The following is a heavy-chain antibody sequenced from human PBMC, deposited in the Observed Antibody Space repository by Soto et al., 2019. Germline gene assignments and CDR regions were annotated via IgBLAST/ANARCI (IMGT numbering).Heavy chain of an antibody. D-gene: IGHD3-3*01. V-gene: IGHV3-30*18. CDR1: GFTFSSYG. CDR2: ISYDGSNK. CDR3: AKDQGITIFGVVTDDAFDI. Sequence: QVQLVESGGGVVQPGRSLRLSCAASGFTFSSYGMHWVRQAPGKGLEWVAVISYDGSNKYYADSVKGRFTISRDNSKNTLYLQMNSLRAEDTAAYYCAKDQGITIFGVVTDDAFDIWGQGTMVTVSS. J-gene: IGHJ3*02.